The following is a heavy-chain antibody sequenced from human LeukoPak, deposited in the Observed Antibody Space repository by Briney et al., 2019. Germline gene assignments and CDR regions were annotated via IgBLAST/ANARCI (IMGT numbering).Heavy chain of an antibody. CDR2: ISTYNGNT. V-gene: IGHV1-18*01. Sequence: GASVKVSCKASGYTLTNYGISWVRQAPGQGLEWMGWISTYNGNTHYAQNFQGTFTMTTDTSTTTAYMELRSLRSDDTAVYYCARNTGNWDLDYWGQGTLVTVSS. CDR1: GYTLTNYG. J-gene: IGHJ4*02. CDR3: ARNTGNWDLDY. D-gene: IGHD1-1*01.